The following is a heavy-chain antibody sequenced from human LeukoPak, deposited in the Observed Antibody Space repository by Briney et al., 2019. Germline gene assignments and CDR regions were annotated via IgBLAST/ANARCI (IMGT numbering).Heavy chain of an antibody. CDR1: GFTFRDYN. D-gene: IGHD3-9*01. V-gene: IGHV3-11*01. J-gene: IGHJ6*02. CDR3: ARSIGLTGGGVDV. CDR2: ITDSGSTI. Sequence: GGSLRLSCAASGFTFRDYNMNWVRQAPGKGLEWVSYITDSGSTIHYADSVNGRFTISRDNAKNSLYLQMNSLRAEDSAVYYCARSIGLTGGGVDVWGRGTTVTVSS.